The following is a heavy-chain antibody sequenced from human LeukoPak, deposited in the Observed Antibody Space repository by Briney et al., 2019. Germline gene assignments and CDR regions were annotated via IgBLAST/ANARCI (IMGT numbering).Heavy chain of an antibody. CDR2: IYYSGST. CDR1: GGSISSYY. Sequence: SETLSLTCTVSGGSISSYYWSWIRQPPGKGLEWIGYIYYSGSTNYNPSLKSRVTISVDTSKNQFSLKMSSVTAAYTAVYYCARVTTDFWSGYEYYYYYGMDVWGQGATVTVSS. J-gene: IGHJ6*02. V-gene: IGHV4-59*01. D-gene: IGHD3-3*01. CDR3: ARVTTDFWSGYEYYYYYGMDV.